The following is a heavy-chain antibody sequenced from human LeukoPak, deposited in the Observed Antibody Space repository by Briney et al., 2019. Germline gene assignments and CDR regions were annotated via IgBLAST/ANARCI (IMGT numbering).Heavy chain of an antibody. CDR2: IYPGDSDT. D-gene: IGHD3-22*01. Sequence: GESLKISCKGSGYSFTSYWIGWVRQMPGKGLEWMGIIYPGDSDTRYSPSFQGQVTISADKSISTACLQWSSLKASDTAMYYCARHGFNYYDSSGYYQSNAFDIWGQGTMVTVSS. CDR3: ARHGFNYYDSSGYYQSNAFDI. CDR1: GYSFTSYW. J-gene: IGHJ3*02. V-gene: IGHV5-51*01.